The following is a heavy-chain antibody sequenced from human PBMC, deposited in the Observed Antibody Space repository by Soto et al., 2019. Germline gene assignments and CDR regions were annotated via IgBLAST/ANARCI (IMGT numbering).Heavy chain of an antibody. CDR3: GRDSNWRPDF. CDR2: INADGSTT. Sequence: GGSLRLSCAASGFTFSSYGMHWVRQAPGKGLEWVSYINADGSTTNYADSVKGRFTISRDNAKNTVYLEMNSLRAEDTAIYYCGRDSNWRPDFWGQGTLVTSPQ. D-gene: IGHD7-27*01. J-gene: IGHJ4*02. V-gene: IGHV3-74*01. CDR1: GFTFSSYG.